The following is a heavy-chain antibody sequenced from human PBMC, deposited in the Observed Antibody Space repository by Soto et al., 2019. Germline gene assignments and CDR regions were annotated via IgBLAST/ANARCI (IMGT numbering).Heavy chain of an antibody. Sequence: PSETLSLTCTVSGGSISSGGYYWSWIRQHPGKGLEWIGYIYYSGSTYYNPSLKSRVTISVDTSKNQFSLKLSSVTAADTAVYYCAREIPYYDILTGYPSYYFDYWGQGTLVTVSS. D-gene: IGHD3-9*01. CDR3: AREIPYYDILTGYPSYYFDY. J-gene: IGHJ4*02. V-gene: IGHV4-31*03. CDR1: GGSISSGGYY. CDR2: IYYSGST.